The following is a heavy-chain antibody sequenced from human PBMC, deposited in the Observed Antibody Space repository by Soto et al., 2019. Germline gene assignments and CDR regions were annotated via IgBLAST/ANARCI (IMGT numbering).Heavy chain of an antibody. CDR2: IYSGGST. J-gene: IGHJ4*02. CDR1: GFTVSSNY. Sequence: EVQLVESGGGLVQPGGSLRLSCAASGFTVSSNYMSWVRQAPGKGLEWVSVIYSGGSTYYADSVKGRFTISRHNSKNTLYLQMNSLSAEDTAVYYCARVSSEDYFDYWGQGTLVAVSS. D-gene: IGHD3-10*01. V-gene: IGHV3-53*04. CDR3: ARVSSEDYFDY.